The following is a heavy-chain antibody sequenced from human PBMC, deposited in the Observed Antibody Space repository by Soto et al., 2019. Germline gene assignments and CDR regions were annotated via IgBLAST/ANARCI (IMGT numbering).Heavy chain of an antibody. Sequence: QVQLVQSGAEVKKPGSSVKVSCKASGGTFSSYTISWVRQAPGQGLEWMGRIIPILGRANYAQKFQGRVTIPADKSTSTAYMELSSLRSEATAVYYCAAGYSSGWSFDYWGQGTLVPVSS. CDR3: AAGYSSGWSFDY. CDR2: IIPILGRA. D-gene: IGHD6-19*01. V-gene: IGHV1-69*02. CDR1: GGTFSSYT. J-gene: IGHJ4*02.